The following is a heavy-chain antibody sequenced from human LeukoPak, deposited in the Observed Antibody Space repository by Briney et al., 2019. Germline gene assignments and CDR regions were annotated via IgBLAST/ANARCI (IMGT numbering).Heavy chain of an antibody. CDR3: AGVAVVVAANPNWFDP. J-gene: IGHJ5*02. D-gene: IGHD2-15*01. V-gene: IGHV3-74*01. CDR1: GFTFSSYW. Sequence: GGSLRLSCAASGFTFSSYWMHWVRQAPGKGLVWVSRINSVGSSTSYADSVKGRFTISRDNAKNTLYLQMNSLRAEDTAVYYCAGVAVVVAANPNWFDPWGQGTLVTVSS. CDR2: INSVGSST.